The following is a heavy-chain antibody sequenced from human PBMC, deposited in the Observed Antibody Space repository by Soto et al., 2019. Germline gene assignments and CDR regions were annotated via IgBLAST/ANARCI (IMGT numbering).Heavy chain of an antibody. J-gene: IGHJ4*02. Sequence: SETLSLTCTVSGGSINSYYWSWIRRPPGKALEWIGFVYSNGTTSYNRSLKSRVTLSVDTSNYRFSLNLRSVTAADTAVYYCARTPHIWGQGTLVTV. D-gene: IGHD2-15*01. CDR3: ARTPHI. V-gene: IGHV4-59*01. CDR2: VYSNGTT. CDR1: GGSINSYY.